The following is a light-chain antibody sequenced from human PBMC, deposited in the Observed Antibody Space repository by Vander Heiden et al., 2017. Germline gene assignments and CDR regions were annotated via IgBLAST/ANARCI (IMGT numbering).Light chain of an antibody. CDR3: GTWDSSLSGVV. CDR2: DNN. CDR1: SSNIGNNY. Sequence: QSVLPQPPSVSAAPGPKVTISCSGSSSNIGNNYVSWYQQLPGTAPKLLIYDNNKRPSGIPDRFSGSKSGTSATLGITGLQTGDEADYYCGTWDSSLSGVVFGGGTKLTVL. V-gene: IGLV1-51*01. J-gene: IGLJ2*01.